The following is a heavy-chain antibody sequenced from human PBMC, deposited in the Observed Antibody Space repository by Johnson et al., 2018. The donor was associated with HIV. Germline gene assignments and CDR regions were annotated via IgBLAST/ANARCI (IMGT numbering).Heavy chain of an antibody. CDR1: GFTFSSYA. Sequence: QVQLVESGGGVVQPGRSLRLSCAASGFTFSSYAMHWVRQAPGKGLEWVAVISYDGSNKYYADSVKGRFTISRDNSKNTLYMQMNSLRAEDKAMYYCVKDGLRRGVVSDFDVWGQGTMVIVSS. V-gene: IGHV3-30*04. J-gene: IGHJ3*01. CDR3: VKDGLRRGVVSDFDV. CDR2: ISYDGSNK. D-gene: IGHD3-3*01.